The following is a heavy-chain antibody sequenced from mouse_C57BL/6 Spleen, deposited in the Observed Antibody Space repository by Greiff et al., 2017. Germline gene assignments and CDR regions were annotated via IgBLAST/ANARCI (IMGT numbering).Heavy chain of an antibody. CDR1: GYTFTSYW. CDR2: IYPGSGST. D-gene: IGHD2-1*01. V-gene: IGHV1-55*01. J-gene: IGHJ2*01. CDR3: ARWRYYGNSGDY. Sequence: QVQLQQPGAELVKPGASVKMSCKASGYTFTSYWITWVKQRPGQGLEWIGDIYPGSGSTNYNEKFKSKATLTVDTSSSTAYMQLSSLTSEDSAVYYGARWRYYGNSGDYWGQGTTLTVSS.